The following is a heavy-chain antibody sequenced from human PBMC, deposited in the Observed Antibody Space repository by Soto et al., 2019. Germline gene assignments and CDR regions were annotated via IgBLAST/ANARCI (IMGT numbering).Heavy chain of an antibody. CDR3: ARGLQLRYYGMDV. CDR2: IYPGDSDT. CDR1: GYSFTSYW. Sequence: LGESLKISCKGSGYSFTSYWIGWVRQMPGKGLEWMGIIYPGDSDTRYSPSFQGQVTISADKSISTAYLQWSSLKASDTAMYYCARGLQLRYYGMDVWGQGTTVTVSS. J-gene: IGHJ6*02. V-gene: IGHV5-51*01. D-gene: IGHD5-12*01.